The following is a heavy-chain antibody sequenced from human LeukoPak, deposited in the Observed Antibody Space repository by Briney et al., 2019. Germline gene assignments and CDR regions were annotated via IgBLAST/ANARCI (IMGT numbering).Heavy chain of an antibody. J-gene: IGHJ6*03. Sequence: ASVKVSCKASGHTFTSYDINWVRQATGQGLEWMGWMNPNSGNTGYAQKFQGRVTITRNTSISTAYMELSSLRSEDTAVYYCARVVSILWWRRFYYYMDVWGKGTTVTVS. V-gene: IGHV1-8*03. D-gene: IGHD2-21*01. CDR3: ARVVSILWWRRFYYYMDV. CDR1: GHTFTSYD. CDR2: MNPNSGNT.